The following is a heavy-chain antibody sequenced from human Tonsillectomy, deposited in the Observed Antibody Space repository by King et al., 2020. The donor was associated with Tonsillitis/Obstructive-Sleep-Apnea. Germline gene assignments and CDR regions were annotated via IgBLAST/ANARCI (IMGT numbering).Heavy chain of an antibody. CDR1: GLTFSSTW. CDR2: IKSDGRYT. J-gene: IGHJ4*02. V-gene: IGHV3-74*01. Sequence: VQLVESGGGLVQPGGSLRLSCAASGLTFSSTWMHWVRQVPGKGLVWVSRIKSDGRYTNYADSVKGRFTISRDNAENTLYLQMNSLRAEDTAVYYCASSFCSGYSEYWGQGILVTVSS. CDR3: ASSFCSGYSEY. D-gene: IGHD3-3*01.